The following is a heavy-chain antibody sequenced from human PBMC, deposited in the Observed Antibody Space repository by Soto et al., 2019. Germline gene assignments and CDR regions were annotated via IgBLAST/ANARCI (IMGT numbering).Heavy chain of an antibody. CDR3: ATGVPITMIAIPNAFDF. J-gene: IGHJ3*01. D-gene: IGHD3-22*01. CDR2: FDPEDGET. Sequence: ASVKVSCKVSGYTLTELSMHWVRQAPGKGLEWMGGFDPEDGETIYAQKFQGRVTMTEDTSTDTAYMELSSLRSEDTAVYYCATGVPITMIAIPNAFDFWGQGTMVTVSS. V-gene: IGHV1-24*01. CDR1: GYTLTELS.